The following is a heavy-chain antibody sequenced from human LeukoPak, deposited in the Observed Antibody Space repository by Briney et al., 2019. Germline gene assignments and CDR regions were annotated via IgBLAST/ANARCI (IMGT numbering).Heavy chain of an antibody. CDR1: GYTFTNYD. CDR3: VRPPGATPPNYYYGMDV. D-gene: IGHD4/OR15-4a*01. J-gene: IGHJ6*02. Sequence: ASVKVSCKASGYTFTNYDINWVRQATGQGLEWMGWMNPDTGNTGYAQKFQGRITMTRNTSISTAYMELSSLISEDTAVYYCVRPPGATPPNYYYGMDVWGQGTTVTVSS. CDR2: MNPDTGNT. V-gene: IGHV1-8*01.